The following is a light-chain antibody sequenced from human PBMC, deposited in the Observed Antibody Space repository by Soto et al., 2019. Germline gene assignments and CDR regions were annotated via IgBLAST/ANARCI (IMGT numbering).Light chain of an antibody. CDR2: EDN. CDR3: CSYVGSSTYV. Sequence: QSALTQPASVSGSPGQSITISCTGTSSDVGSYNLVSWYQQHPGKAPKLMMYEDNKRPSGVSNRFSGSKSGNTASLTISGLQAEDEADYYCCSYVGSSTYVFGTGTKLTVL. V-gene: IGLV2-23*01. J-gene: IGLJ1*01. CDR1: SSDVGSYNL.